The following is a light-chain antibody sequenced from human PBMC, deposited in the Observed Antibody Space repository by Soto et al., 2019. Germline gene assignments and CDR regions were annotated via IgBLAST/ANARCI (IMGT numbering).Light chain of an antibody. V-gene: IGLV2-23*02. J-gene: IGLJ2*01. CDR2: EVS. Sequence: QSVLTQPASVSGSPGQSITISGTGTSSDVGSYNLVSWYQQHPGKAPKLMIYEVSKRPSGVSNRFSGSKSGNTASLTISGLQAEDEADYYCCSYAGSSTVVFGGGTKLTVL. CDR3: CSYAGSSTVV. CDR1: SSDVGSYNL.